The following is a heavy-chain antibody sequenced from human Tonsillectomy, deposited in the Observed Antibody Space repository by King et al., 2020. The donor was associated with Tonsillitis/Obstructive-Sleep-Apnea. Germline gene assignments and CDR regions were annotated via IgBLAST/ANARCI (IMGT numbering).Heavy chain of an antibody. J-gene: IGHJ4*02. CDR2: ISYDGSNK. CDR1: GFTFSSYA. V-gene: IGHV3-30*04. D-gene: IGHD3-22*01. CDR3: ARMGYYYDSSEQYYFDY. Sequence: VQLVESGGGVVQPGRSLRLSCAASGFTFSSYAMHWVRQAPGKGLEWVAVISYDGSNKYYADSVKGRFTISRDNSKNTLYLQMNSLRAEDTAVYYCARMGYYYDSSEQYYFDYWGQGTLVTVSS.